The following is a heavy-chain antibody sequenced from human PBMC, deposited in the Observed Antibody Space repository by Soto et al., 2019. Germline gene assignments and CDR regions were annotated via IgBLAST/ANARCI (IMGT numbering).Heavy chain of an antibody. J-gene: IGHJ4*02. CDR2: ISGSGGST. CDR3: AKEDLWFGELLSKTFDY. CDR1: GFTFSRYA. D-gene: IGHD3-10*01. Sequence: PGGSLRLSCAASGFTFSRYAMSWVREAPGKGLEWVSAISGSGGSTYYADSVKGRFTISRDNSKNTLYLQMNSLRAEDTAVYYCAKEDLWFGELLSKTFDYWGQGTLVTVSS. V-gene: IGHV3-23*01.